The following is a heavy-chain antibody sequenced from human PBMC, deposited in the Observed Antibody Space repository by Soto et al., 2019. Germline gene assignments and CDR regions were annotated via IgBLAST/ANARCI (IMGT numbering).Heavy chain of an antibody. D-gene: IGHD3-10*01. CDR3: ARGNALDV. J-gene: IGHJ3*01. V-gene: IGHV6-1*01. Sequence: QTLSLTCVISGDSVSSDITSWNWIRQSPSRGLEWLGRTYYRSKWFHDYAASVKSRITINPDTSKNQFSLELNSMTPEDTAVYYCARGNALDVWGQGTVVTVSS. CDR2: TYYRSKWFH. CDR1: GDSVSSDITS.